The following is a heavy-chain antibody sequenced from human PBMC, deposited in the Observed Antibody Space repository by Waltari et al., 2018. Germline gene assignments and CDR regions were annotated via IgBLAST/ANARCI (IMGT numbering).Heavy chain of an antibody. CDR3: AREAILKFAFDI. D-gene: IGHD5-18*01. CDR1: GYTFTSYY. V-gene: IGHV1-46*01. J-gene: IGHJ3*02. Sequence: QVQLVQSGAEVKKPGASVKVSCKASGYTFTSYYMHWVRQAPGQGLEGMGIINPSGGSTSYAKKFQGRVTMTRDTSTSTVYMELSSLRSEDTAVYYCAREAILKFAFDIWGQGTMVTVSS. CDR2: INPSGGST.